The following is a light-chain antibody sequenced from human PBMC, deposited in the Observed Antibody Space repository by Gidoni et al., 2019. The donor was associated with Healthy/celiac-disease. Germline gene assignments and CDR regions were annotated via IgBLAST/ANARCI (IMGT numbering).Light chain of an antibody. CDR3: SSYTSSSILA. J-gene: IGLJ3*02. Sequence: QSALTQPASVYGSPGQSITLSCTGTISDVGGYKYVSCYQQHPGKDPKLMLYAFSNRPSGVFNRFSGSKSGNTPSLTISGLQAEDDADYYCSSYTSSSILAFGGGTKLTVL. CDR2: AFS. V-gene: IGLV2-14*01. CDR1: ISDVGGYKY.